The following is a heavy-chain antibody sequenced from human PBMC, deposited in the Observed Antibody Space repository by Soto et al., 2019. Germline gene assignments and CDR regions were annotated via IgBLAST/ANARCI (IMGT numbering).Heavy chain of an antibody. CDR2: IYYSGST. CDR3: ARVDTATEQGMYYYYGMDV. D-gene: IGHD5-18*01. V-gene: IGHV4-30-4*01. J-gene: IGHJ6*02. CDR1: GGSISSGDYY. Sequence: PSETLSLTCTVSGGSISSGDYYWSWIRQPPEKGLEWIGYIYYSGSTYYNPSLKSRVTISVDTSKNQFSLKLSSVTAADTAVYYCARVDTATEQGMYYYYGMDVWGQGTTVTVSS.